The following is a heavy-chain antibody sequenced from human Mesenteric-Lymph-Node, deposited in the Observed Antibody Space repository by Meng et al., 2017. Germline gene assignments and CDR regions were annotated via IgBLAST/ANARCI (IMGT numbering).Heavy chain of an antibody. V-gene: IGHV3-7*01. CDR1: GGSISNYY. J-gene: IGHJ2*01. D-gene: IGHD2-21*01. Sequence: ETLSLTCTVSGGSISNYYWSWVRQPPGKGLEWVANIKQDGSEKYYVNSVKGRFTISRDNAKNSLCLRMNSLRAEARTVYYCSSIPGDGRPYWYFDLWGRGTLVTVSS. CDR3: SSIPGDGRPYWYFDL. CDR2: IKQDGSEK.